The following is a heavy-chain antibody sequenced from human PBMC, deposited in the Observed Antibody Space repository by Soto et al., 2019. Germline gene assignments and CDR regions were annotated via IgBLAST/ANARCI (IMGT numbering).Heavy chain of an antibody. V-gene: IGHV3-9*01. CDR1: GFTFDDYA. D-gene: IGHD1-26*01. CDR3: VKALGEYSGNSLNY. J-gene: IGHJ4*02. Sequence: EVHLVESGGGLVQPGRSLRLSCAASGFTFDDYAMHWVRQAPGKGLEWVSGISWNSGTLGYADSVKGRFTISRDNAKKSLYLQMYSLRAEDTALYYCVKALGEYSGNSLNYWGQGTLVTVSS. CDR2: ISWNSGTL.